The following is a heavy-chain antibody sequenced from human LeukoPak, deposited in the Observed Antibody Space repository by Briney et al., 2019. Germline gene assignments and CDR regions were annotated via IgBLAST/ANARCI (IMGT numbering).Heavy chain of an antibody. Sequence: PGGSLRLSCAASGFTFSSYEMNWVRQAPGKGLEWVSYISSSGSTIYYADSVKGRFTISRDNAKNSLYLQMNSLRAEDTAMYYCAKAVGVIYMGIDFWGQGALVTVSS. J-gene: IGHJ4*02. D-gene: IGHD2-21*01. CDR1: GFTFSSYE. CDR3: AKAVGVIYMGIDF. V-gene: IGHV3-48*03. CDR2: ISSSGSTI.